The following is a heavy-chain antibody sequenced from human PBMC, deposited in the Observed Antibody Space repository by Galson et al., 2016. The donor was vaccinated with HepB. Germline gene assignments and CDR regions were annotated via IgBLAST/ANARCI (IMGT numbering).Heavy chain of an antibody. J-gene: IGHJ4*02. V-gene: IGHV3-30*04. Sequence: SLRLSCAASGFTFSTYIMHWVRQAPGKGLEWVALISNDGNNKYYGDSVKGRFTISRDNSKNTLYLHMNSLRADDTAVYYCARDGVGATKPLDYWGQGTLVTVSS. D-gene: IGHD1-26*01. CDR2: ISNDGNNK. CDR1: GFTFSTYI. CDR3: ARDGVGATKPLDY.